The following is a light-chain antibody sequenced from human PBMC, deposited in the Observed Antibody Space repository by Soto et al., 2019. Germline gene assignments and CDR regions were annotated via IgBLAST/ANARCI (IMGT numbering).Light chain of an antibody. Sequence: QSALTQPRSVSGSPGQSLTISCTGTSSDVGGYNYVSWYQQHPGKVPKLMIYDVTNRPSGVPDRFSGSKSGNTASLTISGLQSEDEADYYCCSHASSYTYVFGTGTKVTVL. J-gene: IGLJ1*01. CDR2: DVT. V-gene: IGLV2-11*01. CDR1: SSDVGGYNY. CDR3: CSHASSYTYV.